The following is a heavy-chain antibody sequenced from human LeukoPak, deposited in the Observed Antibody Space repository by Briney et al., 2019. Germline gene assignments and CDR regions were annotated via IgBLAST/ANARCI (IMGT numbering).Heavy chain of an antibody. CDR1: GFTFRSYE. Sequence: PGGSLILSCAASGFTFRSYEMNWVRQAPGKGLEWVSYISSSGGSISYADSVKGRFTISRDNAKNSLYLQMNSLRAEDTAVYYCARPLGGSHYYWGQGTLVTVSS. CDR3: ARPLGGSHYY. D-gene: IGHD1-26*01. V-gene: IGHV3-48*03. J-gene: IGHJ4*02. CDR2: ISSSGGSI.